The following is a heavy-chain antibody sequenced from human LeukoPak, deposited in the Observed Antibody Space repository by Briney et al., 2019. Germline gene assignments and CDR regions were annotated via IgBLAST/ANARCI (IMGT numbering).Heavy chain of an antibody. Sequence: GESLKISCKASGYIFTSSWIGWVRQLPGKGLGWMGIIYPGDSATRYSTSFQGQVTISADKSISTAYLQWSSLKDSDTAMYYCARHKVTVGATIAPFDYWGQGTLVTVSS. CDR2: IYPGDSAT. V-gene: IGHV5-51*01. J-gene: IGHJ4*02. CDR3: ARHKVTVGATIAPFDY. D-gene: IGHD1-26*01. CDR1: GYIFTSSW.